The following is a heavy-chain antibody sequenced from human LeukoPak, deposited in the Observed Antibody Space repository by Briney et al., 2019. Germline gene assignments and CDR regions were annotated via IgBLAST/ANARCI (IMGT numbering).Heavy chain of an antibody. Sequence: SETLSLTCTVSGGSISSYYWSWIRQPPGKGLEWIGYIYYSGSTNYNPSLKSRVTMSVDTSKNQFSLKLSSVTAADTAVYYCARDAEYCSSTSCYYYYYGMDVWGQGTTVTVSS. CDR3: ARDAEYCSSTSCYYYYYGMDV. V-gene: IGHV4-59*12. J-gene: IGHJ6*02. CDR2: IYYSGST. D-gene: IGHD2-2*01. CDR1: GGSISSYY.